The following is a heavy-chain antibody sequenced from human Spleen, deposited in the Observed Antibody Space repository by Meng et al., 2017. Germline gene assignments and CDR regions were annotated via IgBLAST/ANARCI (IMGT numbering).Heavy chain of an antibody. D-gene: IGHD2-21*02. V-gene: IGHV4-39*07. CDR3: ARVLMAYCGGDCYSPFGY. Sequence: SETLSLTCTVSGGSISSSSYYWGWIRQPPGKGLEWIGSIYYSGSTYYNPSLKSRVTISVDTSKNQFSLKLSSVTAADTAVYYCARVLMAYCGGDCYSPFGYWGQGTLVTVSS. CDR1: GGSISSSSYY. CDR2: IYYSGST. J-gene: IGHJ4*02.